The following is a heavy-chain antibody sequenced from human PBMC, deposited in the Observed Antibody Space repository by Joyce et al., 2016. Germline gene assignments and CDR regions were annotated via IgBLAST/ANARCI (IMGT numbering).Heavy chain of an antibody. CDR1: GFLFNDYG. CDR3: AKDLKGSTWYVFDY. J-gene: IGHJ4*02. D-gene: IGHD6-13*01. V-gene: IGHV3-33*06. Sequence: QVQLVESGGGVVQPGRSLRLSCVASGFLFNDYGRHWVRQAPGKGLEWVAVIWYDGSDKYYAESVKCRFTISRDNSKNTLYLQMNSLRAEDTAFYYCAKDLKGSTWYVFDYWGQGTLVTVSS. CDR2: IWYDGSDK.